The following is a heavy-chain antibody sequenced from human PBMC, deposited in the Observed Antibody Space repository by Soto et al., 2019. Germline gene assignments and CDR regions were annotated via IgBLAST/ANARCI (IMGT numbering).Heavy chain of an antibody. V-gene: IGHV3-33*01. CDR1: GFTFNTYG. CDR3: ARPLVAPVAGPYYYGMDV. D-gene: IGHD6-19*01. CDR2: IWYDGNTK. J-gene: IGHJ6*02. Sequence: PGGSLRLSCAASGFTFNTYGFNWVRQAPGKGLEWVAVIWYDGNTKYYADSVKGRFTISRDNLKNTLYLQMNSLTAEDTAVYYCARPLVAPVAGPYYYGMDVQGQGSTVTVS.